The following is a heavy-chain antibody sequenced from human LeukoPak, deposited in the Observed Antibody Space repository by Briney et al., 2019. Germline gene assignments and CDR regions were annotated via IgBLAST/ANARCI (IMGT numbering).Heavy chain of an antibody. V-gene: IGHV1-18*01. J-gene: IGHJ4*02. CDR2: ISAYNGNT. Sequence: ASVKVSCKASGYTFTSYGISWVRQAPGQGLEWMGWISAYNGNTNYAQKLQGRVTMTTDTSTSTAYMELRSLRSDDTAVYYCAKSAMTTNYFDYWGQGTLVTVSS. CDR3: AKSAMTTNYFDY. CDR1: GYTFTSYG. D-gene: IGHD4-17*01.